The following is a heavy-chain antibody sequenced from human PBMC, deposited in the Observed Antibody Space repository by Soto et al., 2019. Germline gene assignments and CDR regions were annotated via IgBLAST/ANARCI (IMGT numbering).Heavy chain of an antibody. CDR3: ARHPIWFGELSP. Sequence: SETLSLTCTVSGGSISSYYWSWIRQPPGKGLEWIGYIYYSGSTNYNPSLKSRVTISVDTSKNQFSLKLSSVTAADTAVYYCARHPIWFGELSPWGQGTLVTVSS. D-gene: IGHD3-10*01. J-gene: IGHJ5*02. V-gene: IGHV4-59*08. CDR2: IYYSGST. CDR1: GGSISSYY.